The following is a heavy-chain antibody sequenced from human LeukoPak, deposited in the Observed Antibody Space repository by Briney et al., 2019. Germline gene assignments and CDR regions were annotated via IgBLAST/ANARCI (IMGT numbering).Heavy chain of an antibody. D-gene: IGHD6-13*01. Sequence: GGSLRLSCAASGFTFSSYWMHWVRQAPGKGLVWVSRINTDGSSTSYADSVKGRFTISRDNAKNTLYLQMNSLRAEDTAVYYCARGTRIAAAGTRGIRWGQGTLVTVSS. V-gene: IGHV3-74*01. J-gene: IGHJ4*02. CDR1: GFTFSSYW. CDR3: ARGTRIAAAGTRGIR. CDR2: INTDGSST.